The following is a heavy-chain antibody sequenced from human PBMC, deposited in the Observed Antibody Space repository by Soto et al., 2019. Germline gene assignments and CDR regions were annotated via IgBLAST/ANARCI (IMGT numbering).Heavy chain of an antibody. V-gene: IGHV3-48*03. CDR1: GFSFTSYE. D-gene: IGHD2-15*01. Sequence: PGGPLRPSGAASGFSFTSYEMHWLPQSPGRALDWISYISTTMAGPHYADSVKGRFTISTTNARNSLSLRMDSLRVEDAAIYYCVRDLQERLAADVLRVASWGLGTQVTVSS. J-gene: IGHJ4*02. CDR2: ISTTMAGP. CDR3: VRDLQERLAADVLRVAS.